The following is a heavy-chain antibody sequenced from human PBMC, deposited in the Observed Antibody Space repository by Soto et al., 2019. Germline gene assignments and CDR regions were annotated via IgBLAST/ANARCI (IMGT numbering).Heavy chain of an antibody. V-gene: IGHV4-39*01. CDR1: GGSISSSSYY. J-gene: IGHJ4*02. Sequence: PSETLSLTCTVSGGSISSSSYYWGWIRQPPGKGLEWIGSIYYSGSTYYNPSLKSRVTISVDTSKNQFSLKLSSVTAADTAVYYCARLITGTTVDYWGQGTLVTVSS. D-gene: IGHD1-7*01. CDR2: IYYSGST. CDR3: ARLITGTTVDY.